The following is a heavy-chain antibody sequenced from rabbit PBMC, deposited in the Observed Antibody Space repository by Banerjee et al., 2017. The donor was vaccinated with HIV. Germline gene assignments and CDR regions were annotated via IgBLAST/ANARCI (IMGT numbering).Heavy chain of an antibody. CDR2: IYAGSSGST. J-gene: IGHJ3*01. CDR3: ARDVVGSGGEYAFGL. V-gene: IGHV1S40*01. CDR1: GFSFSSGFY. D-gene: IGHD1-1*01. Sequence: QSLEESGGDLVKPGASLTLTCTASGFSFSSGFYMCWVRQAPGKGLEWIGTIYAGSSGSTYYASWAKGRFTISKTSSTTVTLQMTSLTAADTATYFCARDVVGSGGEYAFGLWGQGTLVTVS.